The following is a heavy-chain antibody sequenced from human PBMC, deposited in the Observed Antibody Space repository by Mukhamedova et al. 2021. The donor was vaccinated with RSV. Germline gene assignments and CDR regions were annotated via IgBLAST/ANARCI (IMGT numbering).Heavy chain of an antibody. CDR2: IYHSGST. J-gene: IGHJ5*01. V-gene: IGHV4-38-2*01. D-gene: IGHD1-26*01. CDR1: GYSISSGYY. CDR3: ARVDGSYGWF. Sequence: AVSGYSISSGYYWGXIRQPPGXGLXWIGSIYHSGSTYYNPSLKSRVTISVDTSKNQFSLKLSSVTAADTALYYFARVDGSYGWF.